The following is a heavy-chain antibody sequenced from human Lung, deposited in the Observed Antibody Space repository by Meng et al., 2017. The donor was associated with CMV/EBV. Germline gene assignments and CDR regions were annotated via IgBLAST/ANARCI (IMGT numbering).Heavy chain of an antibody. CDR3: ARDLLSSSSWSPPLSFDP. D-gene: IGHD6-13*01. Sequence: SXKISXAASAFTFNNYAMHWVRQAPGKGLEWVAVISYDGFNKYYADSVNGRFTISRDNSKNTLYLQMNSLRAEDTAVYYCARDLLSSSSWSPPLSFDPWGQGXLVTVSS. J-gene: IGHJ5*02. CDR2: ISYDGFNK. V-gene: IGHV3-30-3*01. CDR1: AFTFNNYA.